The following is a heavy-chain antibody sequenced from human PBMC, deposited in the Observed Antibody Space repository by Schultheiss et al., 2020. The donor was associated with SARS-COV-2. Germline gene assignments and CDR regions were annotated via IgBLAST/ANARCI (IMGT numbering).Heavy chain of an antibody. Sequence: GESLKISCKASGYTFTSQGISWVRQAPGQGLEWMGRINPDSGATSSAQRFQGRVTMTRDTSISTAYMEVSRLRSDDTAVYYCARDARFLEWLSVYYYGMDVWGQGTTVTVSS. CDR1: GYTFTSQG. J-gene: IGHJ6*02. CDR2: INPDSGAT. CDR3: ARDARFLEWLSVYYYGMDV. V-gene: IGHV1-2*06. D-gene: IGHD3-3*01.